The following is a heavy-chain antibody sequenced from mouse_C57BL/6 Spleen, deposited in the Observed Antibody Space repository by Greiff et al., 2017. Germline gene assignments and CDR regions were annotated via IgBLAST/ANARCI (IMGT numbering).Heavy chain of an antibody. CDR2: INPDSSTI. Sequence: CKASGVDFSRYWMSWVRRAPGKGLERIGEINPDSSTINYAPSLKDKFIISRDNAKNTLYLQMSKVRSEDTALYYCARRLLWGAMDYWGQGTTLTVSS. J-gene: IGHJ2*01. CDR3: ARRLLWGAMDY. CDR1: GVDFSRYW. D-gene: IGHD2-10*01. V-gene: IGHV4-1*01.